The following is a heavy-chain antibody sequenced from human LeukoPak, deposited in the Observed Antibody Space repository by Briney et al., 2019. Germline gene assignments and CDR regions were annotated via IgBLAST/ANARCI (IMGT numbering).Heavy chain of an antibody. Sequence: ASVKVSCKASGYTFTSHDINWVRQATGQGLEWMGWMNPNSGNTGYAQKLQGRVTMTRNTSISTAYTELSSLRSEDTAVYYCARGHITMVRGIINRYNWFDPWGQGTLVTVSS. CDR1: GYTFTSHD. CDR2: MNPNSGNT. J-gene: IGHJ5*02. D-gene: IGHD3-10*01. CDR3: ARGHITMVRGIINRYNWFDP. V-gene: IGHV1-8*01.